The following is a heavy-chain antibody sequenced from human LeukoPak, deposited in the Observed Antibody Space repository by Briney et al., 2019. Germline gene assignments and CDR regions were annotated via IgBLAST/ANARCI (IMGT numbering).Heavy chain of an antibody. CDR2: IYYSGST. V-gene: IGHV4-59*01. D-gene: IGHD1-1*01. CDR1: GGSISSYY. J-gene: IGHJ6*02. Sequence: SETLSLTCTVSGGSISSYYWSWIRQPPGKGLEWIGYIYYSGSTNYNPSLKSRVTISVDTSKNQFSLKLNSVTAADTAVYYCARDRWNDAYNGMDVWGQGTTVTVSS. CDR3: ARDRWNDAYNGMDV.